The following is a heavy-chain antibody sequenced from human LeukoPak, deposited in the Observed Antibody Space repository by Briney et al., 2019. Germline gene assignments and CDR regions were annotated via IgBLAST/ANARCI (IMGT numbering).Heavy chain of an antibody. CDR1: GFTFSSYW. CDR2: IKQGGSNK. D-gene: IGHD6-19*01. CDR3: ARDPGGRWLVGFDY. Sequence: GGSLRLSCAASGFTFSSYWMSWVRQAPGKGLEWVSNIKQGGSNKYYADSVKGRFTISRDNSKNTLYLQMDSLRAEDTDVYYCARDPGGRWLVGFDYWGQGTLVTVSS. V-gene: IGHV3-7*01. J-gene: IGHJ4*02.